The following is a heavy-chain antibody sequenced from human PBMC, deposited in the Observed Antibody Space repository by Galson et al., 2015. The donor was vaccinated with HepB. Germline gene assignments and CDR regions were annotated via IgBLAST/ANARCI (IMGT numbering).Heavy chain of an antibody. D-gene: IGHD4-17*01. CDR2: ISSSSSTI. CDR3: ARVPGAMTTVTTGTDY. J-gene: IGHJ4*02. Sequence: SLRLSCAASGLTFSSYRMNWVRQAPGKGLEWVSYISSSSSTIYYADTVKGRFTISRDNAKNSLYLQMNSLRDEDTAVYYCARVPGAMTTVTTGTDYWGQGTLVTVSS. CDR1: GLTFSSYR. V-gene: IGHV3-48*02.